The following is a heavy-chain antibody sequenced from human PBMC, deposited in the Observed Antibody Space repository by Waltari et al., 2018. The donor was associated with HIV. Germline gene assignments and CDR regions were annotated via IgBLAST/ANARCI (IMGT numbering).Heavy chain of an antibody. Sequence: QLQLQESGPWLVRPSETLSLTCSVSGGSIRSSGHYWGWLRQSSGKGLEWVGGIYYTGTTYDSPSLKNRLTMSVDATKGQFSLTLKSVTAADTAIYYCARGTIESGVTAGFGFWGQGTLVAVSS. CDR1: GGSIRSSGHY. D-gene: IGHD2-21*02. CDR3: ARGTIESGVTAGFGF. J-gene: IGHJ4*02. CDR2: IYYTGTT. V-gene: IGHV4-39*01.